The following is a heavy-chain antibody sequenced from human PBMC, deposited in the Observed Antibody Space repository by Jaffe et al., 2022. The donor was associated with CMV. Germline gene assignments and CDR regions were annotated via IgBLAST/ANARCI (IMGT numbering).Heavy chain of an antibody. D-gene: IGHD2-2*01. CDR3: ARAGGVVRWRDRGGMDV. CDR1: GYTFTGYY. V-gene: IGHV1-2*02. J-gene: IGHJ6*02. Sequence: QVQLVQSGAEVKKPGASVKVSCKASGYTFTGYYMHWVRQAPGQGLEWMGWINPNSGGTNYAQKFQGRVTMTRDTSISTAYMELSRLRSDDTAVYYCARAGGVVRWRDRGGMDVWGQGTTVTVSS. CDR2: INPNSGGT.